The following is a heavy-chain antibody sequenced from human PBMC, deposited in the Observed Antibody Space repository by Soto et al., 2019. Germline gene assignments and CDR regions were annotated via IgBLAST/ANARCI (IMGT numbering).Heavy chain of an antibody. Sequence: EVQMVESGGGLVKPGGSLRLSCAASGFTFSGYSLNWVRQAPGKGLDWVSTISSTSRFIYYADSVKGRFTISRNNAKNSLYLQMNRLIAADTAVYFCAREGSLYSEYVSNFVDYWGQGTLVTVSS. D-gene: IGHD2-2*02. V-gene: IGHV3-21*01. J-gene: IGHJ4*02. CDR2: ISSTSRFI. CDR1: GFTFSGYS. CDR3: AREGSLYSEYVSNFVDY.